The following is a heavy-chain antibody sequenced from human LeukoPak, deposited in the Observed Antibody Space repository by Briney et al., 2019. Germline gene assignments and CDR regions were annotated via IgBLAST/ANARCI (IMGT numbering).Heavy chain of an antibody. D-gene: IGHD2-2*01. CDR1: GFTFDDYT. Sequence: GGSLRLSCAASGFTFDDYTMHWVRQAPGKGLEWVSLISWDGGSTYYADSVKGRFTISRDNSKNSLYLQMNSLRTEDTALYYCAKGGCSSTSCYYYGMDVWGRGTTVTVSS. V-gene: IGHV3-43*01. CDR3: AKGGCSSTSCYYYGMDV. CDR2: ISWDGGST. J-gene: IGHJ6*02.